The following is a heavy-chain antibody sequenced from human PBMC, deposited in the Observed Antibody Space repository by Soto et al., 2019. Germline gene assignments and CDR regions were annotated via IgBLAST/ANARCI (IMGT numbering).Heavy chain of an antibody. CDR3: ATYRKFFQI. CDR1: GGSISSSSYY. CDR2: IYNSGST. J-gene: IGHJ3*02. Sequence: SETLSLTCTVSGGSISSSSYYWGWIRQPPGKGLEWIGSIYNSGSTYYNSSLKSRVTISVDRSKNHFFLNLTSVTAADTAVYYCATYRKFFQIWGQGTKVTVSS. V-gene: IGHV4-39*07.